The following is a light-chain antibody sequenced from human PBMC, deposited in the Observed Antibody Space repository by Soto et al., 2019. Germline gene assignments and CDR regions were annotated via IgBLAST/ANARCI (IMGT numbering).Light chain of an antibody. V-gene: IGKV3-20*01. Sequence: VLTPSPGPLSLSPGETASLSCRASQSVGGSLAWYQQRPGQAPRLLVYHTSNRATGIPDRFSASGSGTDFTLTISRLEPEDFAVYYCQQYESSPRTFGQGTKVDIK. CDR1: QSVGGS. J-gene: IGKJ1*01. CDR3: QQYESSPRT. CDR2: HTS.